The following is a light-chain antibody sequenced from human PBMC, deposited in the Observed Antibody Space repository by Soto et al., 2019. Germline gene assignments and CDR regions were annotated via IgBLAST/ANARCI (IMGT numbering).Light chain of an antibody. CDR1: QAMGSG. Sequence: IKMNQSPSSLSASVGERVTITCRAGQAMGSGLAWYQQKPGMAPKFLIFAASNLQRGVPARFSGSGSGTDFTLTISSLQPEDFATYYCLQLYNYPRTFGQGTKVDI. CDR3: LQLYNYPRT. CDR2: AAS. J-gene: IGKJ1*01. V-gene: IGKV1-6*01.